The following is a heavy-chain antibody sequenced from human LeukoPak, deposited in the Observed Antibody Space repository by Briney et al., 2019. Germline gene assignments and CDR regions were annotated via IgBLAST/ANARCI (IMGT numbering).Heavy chain of an antibody. V-gene: IGHV3-7*01. CDR2: IKQDGSEK. CDR3: ARDVGVVYDFWSGYYTGKEYFQH. CDR1: GFTFSSYW. Sequence: GGSLRLSCAASGFTFSSYWISWVRQAPGKGLEWVANIKQDGSEKYYVDSVKGRFTISRDNAKNSLYLQMNSLRAEDTAVYYCARDVGVVYDFWSGYYTGKEYFQHWGQGTLVTVSS. D-gene: IGHD3-3*01. J-gene: IGHJ1*01.